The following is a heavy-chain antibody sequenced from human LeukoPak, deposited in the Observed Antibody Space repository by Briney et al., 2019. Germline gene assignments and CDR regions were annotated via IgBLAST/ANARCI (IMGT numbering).Heavy chain of an antibody. J-gene: IGHJ4*02. CDR2: IYRSGGT. D-gene: IGHD3-16*01. V-gene: IGHV4-38-2*02. CDR3: ARDSGLGGFDY. CDR1: GYSISSGYY. Sequence: SETLSLTCSVSGYSISSGYYWGWIRQSPGKGLEWIGNIYRSGGTYYNPSLKSRVTISVDTSKNQFSLKLSSVTAADTAVYYCARDSGLGGFDYWGQGTLVTVSS.